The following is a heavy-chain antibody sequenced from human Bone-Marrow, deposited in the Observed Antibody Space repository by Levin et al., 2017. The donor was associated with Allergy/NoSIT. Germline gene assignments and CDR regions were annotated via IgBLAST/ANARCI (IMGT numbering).Heavy chain of an antibody. CDR1: GISFSSHW. CDR2: INIDESST. V-gene: IGHV3-74*01. D-gene: IGHD5-12*01. CDR3: TRGGRGYRGFDDRFKY. J-gene: IGHJ4*02. Sequence: GGSLRLSCVASGISFSSHWMHWVRQVPGKGLVWVSRINIDESSTAYADSVKGRFTISRDNAKNTLYLQMDSLRAGDTAVYYCTRGGRGYRGFDDRFKYWGQGILVTVSS.